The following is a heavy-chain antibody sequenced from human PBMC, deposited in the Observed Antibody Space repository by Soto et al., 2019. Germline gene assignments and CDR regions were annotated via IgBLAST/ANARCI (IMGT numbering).Heavy chain of an antibody. CDR1: DGSISSGGYY. J-gene: IGHJ6*03. Sequence: SQTLSLTCTVSDGSISSGGYYWSWIRQHPGKGLEWIGYIYYSGSTYYNPSLKSRVTISVDTSKNQFSLKLSSVTAADTAVYYCARDSSTAENYYYYMDVWGKGTTVTVSS. CDR2: IYYSGST. V-gene: IGHV4-31*03. D-gene: IGHD4-4*01. CDR3: ARDSSTAENYYYYMDV.